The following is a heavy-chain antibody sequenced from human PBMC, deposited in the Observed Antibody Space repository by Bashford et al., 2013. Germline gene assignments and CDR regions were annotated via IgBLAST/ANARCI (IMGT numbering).Heavy chain of an antibody. CDR2: FSGGAGGT. Sequence: GGSLRLSCAASGFIFSSYAMSWVRQAPGKGLEWVSAFSGGAGGTYYADSVKGRFTISRDNAKNSLYLQMNSLRAEDTAVYYCGGTKGGVGAPHYWGQGTLVTVSS. J-gene: IGHJ4*02. D-gene: IGHD3-16*01. CDR1: GFIFSSYA. CDR3: GGTKGGVGAPHY. V-gene: IGHV3-23*01.